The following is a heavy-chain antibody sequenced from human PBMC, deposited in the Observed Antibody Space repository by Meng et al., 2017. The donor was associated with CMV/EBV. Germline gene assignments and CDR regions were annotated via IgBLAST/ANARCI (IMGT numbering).Heavy chain of an antibody. V-gene: IGHV3-53*05. CDR2: IYDDDST. Sequence: GGSLRLSCAGSGFTFSSNYMSWVRQAPGKGPEWVSVIYDDDSTHYADSVKGRFTISRDNSRNTLYLQMNSLRIEDTAVYYCARLTKYYDFWSGYYTYWFDPWGQGTLVTVSS. J-gene: IGHJ5*02. CDR3: ARLTKYYDFWSGYYTYWFDP. D-gene: IGHD3-3*01. CDR1: GFTFSSNY.